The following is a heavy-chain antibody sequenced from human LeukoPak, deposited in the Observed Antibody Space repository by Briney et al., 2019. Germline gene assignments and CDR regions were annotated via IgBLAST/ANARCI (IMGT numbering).Heavy chain of an antibody. J-gene: IGHJ4*02. CDR2: IFYTGST. V-gene: IGHV4-39*01. CDR1: GGSISSSSYY. CDR3: ARRVAADGFFDY. Sequence: SETLSLTCTVSGGSISSSSYYWGWIRQPPGKGLEWIGSIFYTGSTYYNPSLKSQVTISVDTSKNQFSLKLSSVTAADTAVYYCARRVAADGFFDYWGQGTLVTVSS. D-gene: IGHD6-13*01.